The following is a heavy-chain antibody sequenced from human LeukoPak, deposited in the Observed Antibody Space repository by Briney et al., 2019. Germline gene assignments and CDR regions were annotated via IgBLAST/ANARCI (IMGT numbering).Heavy chain of an antibody. V-gene: IGHV3-23*01. Sequence: GGSLRLSCVASGFTFTSDAMNWVRRAPGKGLEWVSSTVSRGTTQYADSVKGRFTVSRDTSKNTLYLQMNSLRADDTAVYYCAKCSTSAYTTGWCNWIDPWGQGTLVTVSS. CDR3: AKCSTSAYTTGWCNWIDP. J-gene: IGHJ5*02. CDR2: TVSRGTT. D-gene: IGHD6-19*01. CDR1: GFTFTSDA.